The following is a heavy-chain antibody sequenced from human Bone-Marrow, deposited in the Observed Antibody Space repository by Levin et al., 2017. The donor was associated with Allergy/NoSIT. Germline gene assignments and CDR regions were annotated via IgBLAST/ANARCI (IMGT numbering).Heavy chain of an antibody. CDR3: ARHGLNGFDF. V-gene: IGHV5-10-1*01. D-gene: IGHD3/OR15-3a*01. CDR2: IDPSDSYV. CDR1: GSTFINYW. J-gene: IGHJ3*01. Sequence: GGSLRLSCKGSGSTFINYWITWVRQMPGKGLEWVGRIDPSDSYVKNNPSFQSHVTISVDKSISTAYLQRSNLKASDTAMYYCARHGLNGFDFWGQGTAVTVSS.